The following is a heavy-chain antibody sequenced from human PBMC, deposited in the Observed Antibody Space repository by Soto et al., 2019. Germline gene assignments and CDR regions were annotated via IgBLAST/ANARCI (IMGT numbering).Heavy chain of an antibody. D-gene: IGHD2-15*01. J-gene: IGHJ5*02. CDR1: GGSFSGDY. CDR2: INHSGST. V-gene: IGHV4-34*01. Sequence: QVQLQQWGAGLLKPSETLSLTCAVYGGSFSGDYWSWIRQPPGKGLEWIGEINHSGSTNYNPSHKSRVTISADTSKNQFSLKLSSVTAADTAVYYCARGATAVVVAAQMPNWFDPWGQGTMVTVSS. CDR3: ARGATAVVVAAQMPNWFDP.